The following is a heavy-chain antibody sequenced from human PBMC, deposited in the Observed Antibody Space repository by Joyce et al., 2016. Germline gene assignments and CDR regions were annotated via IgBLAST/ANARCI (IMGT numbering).Heavy chain of an antibody. D-gene: IGHD3-10*01. CDR3: ARAYGSGSYSYYYGMDV. J-gene: IGHJ6*02. Sequence: QMQLQESGPGLVKPSQTLSLTCAVSGDSVSSGGYSWTWIRQPPGKGLEWIGHIYHSESTYYNPSLQSRVTMSVDRSKNQFSLKLRSVTAADTAVYYCARAYGSGSYSYYYGMDVWGQGTTVTVSS. V-gene: IGHV4-30-2*01. CDR2: IYHSEST. CDR1: GDSVSSGGYS.